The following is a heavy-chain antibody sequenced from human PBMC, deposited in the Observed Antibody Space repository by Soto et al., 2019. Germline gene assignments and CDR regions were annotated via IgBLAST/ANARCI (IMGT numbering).Heavy chain of an antibody. CDR2: ISYDGSNK. D-gene: IGHD2-21*02. J-gene: IGHJ1*01. V-gene: IGHV3-30*18. CDR1: GFTFSSYG. CDR3: AKALGSGVVTPEYFQH. Sequence: GGSLRLSCAASGFTFSSYGMHWVRQAPGKGLEWVAVISYDGSNKYYADSVKGRFTISRDNSKNTLYLQMNSLRAEDTAVYYCAKALGSGVVTPEYFQHWGQGTLVTVSS.